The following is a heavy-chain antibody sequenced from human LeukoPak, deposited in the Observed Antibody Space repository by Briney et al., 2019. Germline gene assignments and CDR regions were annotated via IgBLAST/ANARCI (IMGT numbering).Heavy chain of an antibody. Sequence: SETLSLTCSVSGDSVSSHCWSWVRQPPGKGLEWIGHIYYDGSTKYNPSLKRRVTLSVDTTKNQFSLKLSSVTTADTAVYYCARCRALNYYYMDVWGKGTTVTASS. V-gene: IGHV4-59*02. CDR3: ARCRALNYYYMDV. J-gene: IGHJ6*03. CDR2: IYYDGST. CDR1: GDSVSSHC.